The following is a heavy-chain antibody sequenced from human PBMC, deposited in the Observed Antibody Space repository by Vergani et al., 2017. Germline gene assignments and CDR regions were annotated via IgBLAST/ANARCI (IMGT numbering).Heavy chain of an antibody. CDR2: ISSSGSTI. Sequence: EVQLLESGGGLVQPGGSLRLSCAASGFTFSSYAMSWVRQAPGKGLEWVSYISSSGSTIYYADSVKGRFTISRDNAKNSLYLQMNSLRAEDTAVYYCARGGGXFWSGSLRHGRPPKNYYYYYMDVWGKGTTVTVSS. CDR3: ARGGGXFWSGSLRHGRPPKNYYYYYMDV. J-gene: IGHJ6*03. D-gene: IGHD3-3*01. CDR1: GFTFSSYA. V-gene: IGHV3-48*04.